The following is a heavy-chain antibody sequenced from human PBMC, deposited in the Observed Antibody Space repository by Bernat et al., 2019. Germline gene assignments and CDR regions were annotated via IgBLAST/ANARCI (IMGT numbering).Heavy chain of an antibody. Sequence: QLQLQESGPGLVKPSETLSLTCTVSGGSISSSSYYWGWIRQPPGKGLEWIGSIYYSGSTYYNPSLKSRVTISVDTSKNQFSLKLSSVTAADTAEYYCARQVYCSGGSCLDYWGQGTLVTVSS. CDR3: ARQVYCSGGSCLDY. CDR2: IYYSGST. CDR1: GGSISSSSYY. V-gene: IGHV4-39*01. D-gene: IGHD2-15*01. J-gene: IGHJ4*02.